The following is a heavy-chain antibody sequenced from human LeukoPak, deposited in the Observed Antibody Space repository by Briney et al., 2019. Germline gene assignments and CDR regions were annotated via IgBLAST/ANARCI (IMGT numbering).Heavy chain of an antibody. CDR2: ISGYNGNT. CDR1: GYTFTSYD. V-gene: IGHV1-18*01. D-gene: IGHD2-15*01. CDR3: ARIYCSGGSCYSEYFQH. Sequence: PVASVKVSCKASGYTFTSYDISWVRQAPGQGLEWMGWISGYNGNTNYAQKLQGRVTMTTDTSTSTAYMELRSLRSDDTAVYYCARIYCSGGSCYSEYFQHWGQGTLVTVSS. J-gene: IGHJ1*01.